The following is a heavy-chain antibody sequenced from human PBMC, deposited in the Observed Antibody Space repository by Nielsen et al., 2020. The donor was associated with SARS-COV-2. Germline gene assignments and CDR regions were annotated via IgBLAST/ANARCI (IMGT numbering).Heavy chain of an antibody. CDR2: ISGSDSSI. J-gene: IGHJ5*02. Sequence: GESLKISCAASGLIFSSSWMVWVRQAPGKGLEWVSSISGSDSSITYADSVKGRFTMSRDNAKNSVYLQMSSLRAEDTAIYYCAKGATFYYGSGPYNWFDPWGRGILVTVSS. D-gene: IGHD3-10*01. CDR1: GLIFSSSW. V-gene: IGHV3-21*04. CDR3: AKGATFYYGSGPYNWFDP.